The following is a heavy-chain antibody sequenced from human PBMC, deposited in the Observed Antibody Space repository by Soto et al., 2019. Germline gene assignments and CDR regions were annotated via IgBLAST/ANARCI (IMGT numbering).Heavy chain of an antibody. CDR1: GYTFTSYY. J-gene: IGHJ4*02. CDR2: INPSGGST. CDR3: DRGGGGIRYSSGWYFGY. V-gene: IGHV1-46*03. Sequence: QVQLVQSGAEVKKPGASVKVSCKASGYTFTSYYMHWVRQAPGQGLEWMGIINPSGGSTSYAQKGQDRVSMTRDTATSPVYMELSSLRSEETAVYYCDRGGGGIRYSSGWYFGYWGQGTLVTVSP. D-gene: IGHD6-19*01.